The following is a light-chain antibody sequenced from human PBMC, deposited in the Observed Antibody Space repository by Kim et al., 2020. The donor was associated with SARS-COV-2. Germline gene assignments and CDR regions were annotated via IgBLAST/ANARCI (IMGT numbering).Light chain of an antibody. CDR3: QQYDDFPIT. CDR1: YDISKY. CDR2: DAS. V-gene: IGKV1-33*01. Sequence: DIQMTQSPSSLSASVGDRVTITCQASYDISKYLNWFQQKPGKAPKLLIYDASSLETWAPSRFSGSRSGRNFTFTINSLQPEDIATYYCQQYDDFPITFGQGTRLEIK. J-gene: IGKJ5*01.